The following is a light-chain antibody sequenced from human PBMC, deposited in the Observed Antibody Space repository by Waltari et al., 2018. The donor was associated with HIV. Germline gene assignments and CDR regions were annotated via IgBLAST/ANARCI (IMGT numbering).Light chain of an antibody. J-gene: IGLJ1*01. Sequence: QAALTQPPSVSGATGQRLALACTGHTSNTGPNSDIPWYQFVAGAVPKLILYGANKRPTGVSDRFSGSRSDTSASLAITGLRADDEATYYCQSFDRTLSSYVFGTGTTVSVL. CDR3: QSFDRTLSSYV. CDR2: GAN. V-gene: IGLV1-40*01. CDR1: TSNTGPNSD.